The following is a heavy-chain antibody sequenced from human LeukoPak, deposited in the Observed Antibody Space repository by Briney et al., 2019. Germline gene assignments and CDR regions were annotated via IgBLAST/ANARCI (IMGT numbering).Heavy chain of an antibody. V-gene: IGHV1-69*05. D-gene: IGHD2-2*01. Sequence: SVKVSCKASGGTFNSYAISWVRQAPGQGLEWMGGIIPIFGTTNYAQKFQGRATITTDESTSTAYMELSSLRSEDTAVYYCATSDCSSTSCYAYYYYMDVWGKGTTVTVSS. CDR1: GGTFNSYA. CDR3: ATSDCSSTSCYAYYYYMDV. J-gene: IGHJ6*03. CDR2: IIPIFGTT.